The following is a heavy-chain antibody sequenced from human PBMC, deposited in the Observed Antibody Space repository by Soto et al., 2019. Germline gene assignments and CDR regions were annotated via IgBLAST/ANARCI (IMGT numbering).Heavy chain of an antibody. J-gene: IGHJ4*02. D-gene: IGHD3-3*01. CDR1: GFTFVDYY. CDR2: INSDGSSA. Sequence: EVLLVDSGGGLVQPGGSLRLSCVASGFTFVDYYMHWVRQAPGKGLVWLSRINSDGSSAIYVDSVKGRFSISRDNARNTLYLELSNLRAEDTATYYCARGKYHNFRSEYFTIDSWGQGTLVTVSS. CDR3: ARGKYHNFRSEYFTIDS. V-gene: IGHV3-74*01.